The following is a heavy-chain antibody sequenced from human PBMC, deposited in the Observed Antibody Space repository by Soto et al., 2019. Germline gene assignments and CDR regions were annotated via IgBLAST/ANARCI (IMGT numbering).Heavy chain of an antibody. J-gene: IGHJ4*02. CDR3: ASSGGYSYYFDY. Sequence: PSETLSLTCTVSGCSISSSSYYWGWIRQPPGKGLEWIGSIYYSGSTYYNPSLKSRVTISVDTSKNQFSLKLSFVIAAYTAVYYCASSGGYSYYFDYWGQGTLVTVS. CDR2: IYYSGST. V-gene: IGHV4-39*01. D-gene: IGHD2-21*02. CDR1: GCSISSSSYY.